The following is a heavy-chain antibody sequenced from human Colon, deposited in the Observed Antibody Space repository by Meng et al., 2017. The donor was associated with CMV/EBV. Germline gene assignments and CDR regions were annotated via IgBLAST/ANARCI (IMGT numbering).Heavy chain of an antibody. CDR2: INHSGST. D-gene: IGHD6-25*01. CDR3: ARGRGVDY. Sequence: SETLSLTCAVYGESFSGYYWSWIRQPPGKGLEWIGEINHSGSTNYNPSLKSRVTISVDTSKNQFSLKLSSVTAADTAVYYCARGRGVDYWGQGTLVTVSS. V-gene: IGHV4-34*01. CDR1: GESFSGYY. J-gene: IGHJ4*02.